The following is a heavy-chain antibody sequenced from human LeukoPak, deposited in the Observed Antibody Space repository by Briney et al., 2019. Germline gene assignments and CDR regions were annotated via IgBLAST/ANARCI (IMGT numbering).Heavy chain of an antibody. V-gene: IGHV4-34*01. CDR3: AGGWYGREFDY. CDR1: GGSFSGYY. CDR2: INHSGST. J-gene: IGHJ4*02. Sequence: SETLSLTCAVYGGSFSGYYWSWIRQPPGKGLEWIGEINHSGSTNYNPSLKSRVTISVDTSKNQFSLKLSSVTAADTAVYYCAGGWYGREFDYWGRGTLVAVCS. D-gene: IGHD6-25*01.